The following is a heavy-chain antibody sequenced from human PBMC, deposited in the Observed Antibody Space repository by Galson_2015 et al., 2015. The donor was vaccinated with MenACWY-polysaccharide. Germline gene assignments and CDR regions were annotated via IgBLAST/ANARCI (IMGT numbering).Heavy chain of an antibody. J-gene: IGHJ4*02. CDR3: AREGFCSDGSCYYYEY. CDR1: GFTFSSSA. V-gene: IGHV3-23*01. CDR2: MSRTATT. D-gene: IGHD2-15*01. Sequence: SLRLSCAASGFTFSSSAMSWVRQAPGKGLEWVSAMSRTATTYYSASVKGRFTISRDNSKNTLYLQMNSLRVGDTAVYYCAREGFCSDGSCYYYEYWGQGILVTVSA.